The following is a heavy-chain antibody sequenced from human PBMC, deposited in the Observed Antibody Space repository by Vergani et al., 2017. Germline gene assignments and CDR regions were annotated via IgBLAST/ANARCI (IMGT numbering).Heavy chain of an antibody. CDR2: IWYDGSNK. V-gene: IGHV3-33*01. Sequence: VQLVESGGGLVQPGGSLRLSCAASGFTFSSYGMHWVRQAPGKGLEWVAVIWYDGSNKYYADSVKGRFTISRDNSKNRLYLQMNSLRAEDTAVYYCARDPYNIAVAGTRYYYGMDVWGQGTTVTVSS. J-gene: IGHJ6*02. CDR1: GFTFSSYG. CDR3: ARDPYNIAVAGTRYYYGMDV. D-gene: IGHD6-19*01.